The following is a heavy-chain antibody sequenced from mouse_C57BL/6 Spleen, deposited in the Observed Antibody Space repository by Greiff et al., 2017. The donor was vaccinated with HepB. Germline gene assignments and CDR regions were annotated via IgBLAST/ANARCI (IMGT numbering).Heavy chain of an antibody. CDR2: ISDGGSYT. Sequence: EVKVVESGGGLVKPGGSLKLSCAASGFTFSSYAMSWVRQTPEKRLEWVATISDGGSYTYYPDNVKGRFTISRDNAKNNLYLQMSHLKSEDTAMYYCASHYGNYFDYWGQGTTLTVSS. V-gene: IGHV5-4*03. CDR3: ASHYGNYFDY. D-gene: IGHD2-1*01. J-gene: IGHJ2*01. CDR1: GFTFSSYA.